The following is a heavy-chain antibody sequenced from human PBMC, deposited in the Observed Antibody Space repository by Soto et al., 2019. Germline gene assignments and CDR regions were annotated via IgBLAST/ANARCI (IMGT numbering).Heavy chain of an antibody. CDR2: INPSGGRT. CDR3: ARDGGYDVLTGHYILLYYLDN. CDR1: GYTFTTYS. V-gene: IGHV1-46*01. Sequence: ASVKVSCKASGYTFTTYSMHWVRQTPGHGLEWMGVINPSGGRTSYAQKFQGRVTMTRDTSTSTVHMELSNLRSEDTAVYFCARDGGYDVLTGHYILLYYLDNWGLGPLVTVSS. D-gene: IGHD3-9*01. J-gene: IGHJ4*02.